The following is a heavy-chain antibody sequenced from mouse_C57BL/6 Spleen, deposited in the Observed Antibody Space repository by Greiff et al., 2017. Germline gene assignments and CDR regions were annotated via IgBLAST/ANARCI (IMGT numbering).Heavy chain of an antibody. V-gene: IGHV1-69*01. CDR1: GYTFTSYW. Sequence: QVQLQQPGAELVMPGASVKLSCKASGYTFTSYWMHWVKQRPGQGLEWIGEIDPSDSYTNYNQKFKGKSTLTVDKSSSTAYMQLSSLTSEDSAVYDCARDGTDHYAIDYWGKGTTVTVAS. D-gene: IGHD4-1*01. CDR2: IDPSDSYT. J-gene: IGHJ4*01. CDR3: ARDGTDHYAIDY.